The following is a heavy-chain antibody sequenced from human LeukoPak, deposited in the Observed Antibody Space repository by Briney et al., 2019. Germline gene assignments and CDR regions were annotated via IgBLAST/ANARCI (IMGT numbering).Heavy chain of an antibody. Sequence: SGGSLRLSCAASGFTFSSYGMSWVRQAPGKGLEWVSAISGSGGSTYYADSVKGRFTISRDNSKNTLYLQMNSLRAEDTAVYYCARGASGSYYFDYWGQGTLVTVSS. D-gene: IGHD1-26*01. CDR1: GFTFSSYG. CDR3: ARGASGSYYFDY. V-gene: IGHV3-23*01. J-gene: IGHJ4*02. CDR2: ISGSGGST.